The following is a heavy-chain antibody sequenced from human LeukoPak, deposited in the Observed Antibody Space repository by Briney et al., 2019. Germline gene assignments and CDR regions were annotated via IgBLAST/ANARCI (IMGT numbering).Heavy chain of an antibody. Sequence: PGRSLRLSCAASGFTFSSYAMHWVRQAPGKGLEWVALISYDGSYKDYADSVKGRFTISRDTSKNTLFLQVISLRAEDTAVYYCARDTYYGSGRHYYCYMDVWGKGTTVTVSS. D-gene: IGHD3-10*01. CDR2: ISYDGSYK. CDR1: GFTFSSYA. J-gene: IGHJ6*03. V-gene: IGHV3-30*04. CDR3: ARDTYYGSGRHYYCYMDV.